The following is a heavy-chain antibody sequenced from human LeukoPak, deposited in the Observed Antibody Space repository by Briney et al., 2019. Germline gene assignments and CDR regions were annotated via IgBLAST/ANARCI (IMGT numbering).Heavy chain of an antibody. CDR2: ISSSGSTI. CDR1: GFTFSSYE. V-gene: IGHV3-48*03. D-gene: IGHD3-16*01. Sequence: GGSLRLSCAASGFTFSSYEMNWVRQAPGKGLEWVSYISSSGSTIYYADSVKGRFTISRDNAKNSLYLQMNSLRAEDTAVYYWARGGALDAFDIWGQGTMVTVSS. CDR3: ARGGALDAFDI. J-gene: IGHJ3*02.